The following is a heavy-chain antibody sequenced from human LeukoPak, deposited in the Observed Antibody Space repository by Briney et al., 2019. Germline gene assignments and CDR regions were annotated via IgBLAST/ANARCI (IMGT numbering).Heavy chain of an antibody. Sequence: SETLSLTCTVSGYSISSGYYWGWIRQPPGKGLEWIGSIYHSGSTYYNPSLKSRVTISVDTSKNQFSLKLSSVTAADTAVYYCARVSGTHVVDYWGQGTLVTVSS. CDR2: IYHSGST. D-gene: IGHD6-13*01. CDR1: GYSISSGYY. CDR3: ARVSGTHVVDY. J-gene: IGHJ4*02. V-gene: IGHV4-38-2*02.